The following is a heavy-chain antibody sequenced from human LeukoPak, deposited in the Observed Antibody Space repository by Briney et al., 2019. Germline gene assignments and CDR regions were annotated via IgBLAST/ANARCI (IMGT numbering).Heavy chain of an antibody. CDR3: ARLSGGNPDY. CDR1: GFTFSSYA. D-gene: IGHD4-23*01. Sequence: GGSLRLSCAASGFTFSSYAMSWVRQAPGKGLEWVSVISGSGGNTYYADSVKGRFTISRDNSKNTLYLQLNSLRAEDTAVYYCARLSGGNPDYWGQGTLVTVSS. V-gene: IGHV3-23*01. J-gene: IGHJ4*02. CDR2: ISGSGGNT.